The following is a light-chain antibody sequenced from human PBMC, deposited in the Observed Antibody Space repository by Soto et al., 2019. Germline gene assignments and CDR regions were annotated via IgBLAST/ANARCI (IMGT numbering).Light chain of an antibody. CDR3: QQYNNWPRT. J-gene: IGKJ1*01. V-gene: IGKV3-15*01. CDR2: GAS. Sequence: EIVVTQSPATLSVSPGERATLSCRASQSVRSNLAWYQQKPGQAPRLLIYGASTRATGIPARFSGSGSGTEFTLTISSLQSEDFAVYYCQQYNNWPRTFGQGTKVEIK. CDR1: QSVRSN.